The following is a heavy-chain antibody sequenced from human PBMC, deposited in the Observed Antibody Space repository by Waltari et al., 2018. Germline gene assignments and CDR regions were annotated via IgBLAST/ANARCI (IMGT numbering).Heavy chain of an antibody. Sequence: EVQLVESGGALVQPGGSLRLSCVASGFTFSTHAMGWARQAPGKGLEWLSATSPSGAITYYADSVKGRFTMSRDNSRNTLHLQMDSLRAEDTAVYHCTKRYCTGGRCYGLDFWGQGTLVTVSS. CDR3: TKRYCTGGRCYGLDF. D-gene: IGHD2-15*01. CDR1: GFTFSTHA. CDR2: TSPSGAIT. J-gene: IGHJ4*02. V-gene: IGHV3-23*04.